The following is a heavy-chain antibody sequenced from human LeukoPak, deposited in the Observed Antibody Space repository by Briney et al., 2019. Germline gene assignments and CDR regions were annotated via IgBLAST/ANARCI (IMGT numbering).Heavy chain of an antibody. J-gene: IGHJ3*02. D-gene: IGHD3-16*02. V-gene: IGHV3-53*01. CDR3: ARDLPSYDYVWGSYRHDAFDI. CDR1: GFTVSSNY. Sequence: GGSLRLACAASGFTVSSNYMSWVRQAPGKGLEWLSVTYSGGSTYYADSVKGRFTISRDNSKNTLYLQMNSLRAEDTAVYYCARDLPSYDYVWGSYRHDAFDIWGQGTMVTVSS. CDR2: TYSGGST.